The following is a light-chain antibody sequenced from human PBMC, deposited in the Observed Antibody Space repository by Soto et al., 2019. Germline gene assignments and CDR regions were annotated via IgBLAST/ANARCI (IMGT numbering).Light chain of an antibody. Sequence: DCQMTQSPSTLSASVGDGVTITCRASQSIGSGLAWYQQQPGKAPKLLIYKATNLQRGVSSRFSGSGSGTDFSLTISSLQPADSATYYCQQYHDFQYTFGQGTKLEI. CDR3: QQYHDFQYT. CDR1: QSIGSG. CDR2: KAT. V-gene: IGKV1-5*03. J-gene: IGKJ2*01.